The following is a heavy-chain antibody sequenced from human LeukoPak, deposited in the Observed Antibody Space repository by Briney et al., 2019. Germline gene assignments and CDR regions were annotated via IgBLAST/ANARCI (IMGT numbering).Heavy chain of an antibody. J-gene: IGHJ4*02. Sequence: PGWSLRLSCAASGFTFSSYAMHWVRQAPGKGLEWVAVVSYDGSNKYYADSVKGRFTISRDNSKNTLYLQMNSLRAEDTAVYCCAREITAPTKFDYWGQGTLVTVSS. CDR3: AREITAPTKFDY. CDR2: VSYDGSNK. D-gene: IGHD3-10*01. V-gene: IGHV3-30-3*01. CDR1: GFTFSSYA.